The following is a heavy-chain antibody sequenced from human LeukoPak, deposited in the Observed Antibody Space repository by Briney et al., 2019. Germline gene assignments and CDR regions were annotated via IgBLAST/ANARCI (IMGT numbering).Heavy chain of an antibody. CDR2: IDDSGST. Sequence: PSETLSLTCTVSGGSISSYYWSWIRQPPGKGLEWIGYIDDSGSTNYNPSLKSRVTMSIDTSKNQFSLKLSSVTAADTAVYFCARDIGVRYSFHYWGQGTLVTVSS. D-gene: IGHD1-14*01. J-gene: IGHJ4*02. CDR3: ARDIGVRYSFHY. CDR1: GGSISSYY. V-gene: IGHV4-59*01.